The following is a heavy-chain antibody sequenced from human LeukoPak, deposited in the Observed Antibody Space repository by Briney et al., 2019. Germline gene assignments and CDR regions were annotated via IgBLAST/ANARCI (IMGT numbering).Heavy chain of an antibody. D-gene: IGHD6-13*01. Sequence: SETLSLTCAVSGGSISSGGYSWSWIRQPPGKGLEWIGYIYHSGSTYYNPSLKSRVTISVDRSKNQFSLKLSSVTAADTAVYYCARGLTAAENWGQGTLVTVSS. J-gene: IGHJ4*02. V-gene: IGHV4-30-2*01. CDR3: ARGLTAAEN. CDR2: IYHSGST. CDR1: GGSISSGGYS.